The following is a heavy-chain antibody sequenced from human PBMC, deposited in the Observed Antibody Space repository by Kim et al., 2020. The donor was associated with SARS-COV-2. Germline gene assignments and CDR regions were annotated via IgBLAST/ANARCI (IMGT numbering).Heavy chain of an antibody. V-gene: IGHV3-15*01. CDR3: TPSGYSRD. J-gene: IGHJ4*02. CDR1: GFTFSNAW. Sequence: GGSLRLSCAASGFTFSNAWMSWVRQGPGKGLEWVGRIKKKLDGGTADYAAPVKGRFTISRDDSTNTLYLQMNSLKTEDTAVYYCTPSGYSRDWGQGTQVTVPS. D-gene: IGHD3-22*01. CDR2: IKKKLDGGTA.